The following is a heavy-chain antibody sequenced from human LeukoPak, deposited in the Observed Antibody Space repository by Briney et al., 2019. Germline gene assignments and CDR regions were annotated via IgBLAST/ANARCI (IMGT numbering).Heavy chain of an antibody. V-gene: IGHV4-34*01. CDR3: ARGQKMIDDC. D-gene: IGHD3-22*01. Sequence: SETLSLTCTVSGGSISSYYWSWIRQPPGKGLEWIGEINHSGSTNYNPSLKSRVTISVDTSKNQFSLKLSSVTAADTAVYYCARGQKMIDDCWGQGTLVTVSS. J-gene: IGHJ4*02. CDR1: GGSISSYY. CDR2: INHSGST.